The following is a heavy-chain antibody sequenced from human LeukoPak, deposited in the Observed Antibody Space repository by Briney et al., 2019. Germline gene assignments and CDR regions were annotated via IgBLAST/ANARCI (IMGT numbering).Heavy chain of an antibody. V-gene: IGHV1-2*02. J-gene: IGHJ3*02. CDR3: ARGETYYYDSSGYYFGPDI. CDR2: INPNSGGT. D-gene: IGHD3-22*01. Sequence: ASVKVSCKASGGTFSSYAISWVRQAPGQGLEWMGWINPNSGGTNYAQKFQGRVTMTRDTSISTAYMELSRLRSDDTAVYYCARGETYYYDSSGYYFGPDIWGQGTMVTVSS. CDR1: GGTFSSYA.